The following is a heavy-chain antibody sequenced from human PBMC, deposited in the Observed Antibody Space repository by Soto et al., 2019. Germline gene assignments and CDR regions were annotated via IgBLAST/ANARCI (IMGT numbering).Heavy chain of an antibody. V-gene: IGHV1-46*01. CDR3: ARGAEYYYDSSGYPTGPDYYYYGMDV. CDR1: GYTFTSYY. J-gene: IGHJ6*02. D-gene: IGHD3-22*01. CDR2: INPSGGST. Sequence: ASVKVSCKASGYTFTSYYMHWVRQAPGQGLEWMGIINPSGGSTSYAQKFQGRVTMTRDTSTSTVYMELSSLRSEDTAVYYCARGAEYYYDSSGYPTGPDYYYYGMDVWGQGTTVTVSS.